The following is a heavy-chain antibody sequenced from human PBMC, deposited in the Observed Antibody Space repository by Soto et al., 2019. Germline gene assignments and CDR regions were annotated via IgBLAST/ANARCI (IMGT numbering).Heavy chain of an antibody. CDR3: ARNHAFDI. CDR1: GGSISSYY. CDR2: IYTGST. V-gene: IGHV4-59*01. J-gene: IGHJ3*02. Sequence: QVQLQESGPGLVKPSETLSLTCTVSGGSISSYYWNWIRQRPGKGLEWIGYIYTGSTNYNPSLKSRVTISVDTSKNHFSLKLSSVTAADTAVYYCARNHAFDIWGQGTMVTVSS.